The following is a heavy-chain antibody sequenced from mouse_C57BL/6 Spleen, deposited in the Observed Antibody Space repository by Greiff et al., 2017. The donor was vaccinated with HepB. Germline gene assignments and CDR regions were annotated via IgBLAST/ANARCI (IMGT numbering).Heavy chain of an antibody. CDR1: GYTFTSYW. J-gene: IGHJ3*01. V-gene: IGHV1-64*01. CDR2: IHPNSGST. CDR3: ARHYDYDEGFAY. D-gene: IGHD2-4*01. Sequence: QVQLKHPGAELVKPGASVKLPCKASGYTFTSYWMHWVKQRPGQGLEWIGMIHPNSGSTNYNEKFKSKATLTVDKSSSTAYMQLSSLTSEDSAVYYCARHYDYDEGFAYWGQGTLVTVSA.